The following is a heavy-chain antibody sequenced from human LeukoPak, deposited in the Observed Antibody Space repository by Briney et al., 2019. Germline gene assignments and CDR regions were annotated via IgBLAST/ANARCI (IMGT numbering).Heavy chain of an antibody. V-gene: IGHV4-61*05. D-gene: IGHD3-3*01. CDR1: GGSISSRSYY. CDR3: ARTYDPYYYYYMDV. Sequence: PSETLSLTCTVSGGSISSRSYYWGWIRQPPGKGLEWIGYIYYSGSTNYNPSLKSRVTISVDTSKNQFSLKLSSVTAADTAVYYCARTYDPYYYYYMDVWGKGTTVTVSS. CDR2: IYYSGST. J-gene: IGHJ6*03.